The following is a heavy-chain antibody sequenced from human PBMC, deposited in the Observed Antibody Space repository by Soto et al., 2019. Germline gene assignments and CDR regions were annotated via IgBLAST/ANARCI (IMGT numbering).Heavy chain of an antibody. Sequence: QVQLVQSGAEVEKPGASVXVSCKASGYXFTTXAXXXXXXAPXXXXXXXRWINTGNGNTKYSPKFQGRVTITRDTSASTAYMELSSLKSEDTAVYYCARGERLYYYYYGMDVWGQGSTVTVS. CDR1: GYXFTTXA. CDR2: INTGNGNT. D-gene: IGHD3-3*01. V-gene: IGHV1-3*04. J-gene: IGHJ6*02. CDR3: ARGERLYYYYYGMDV.